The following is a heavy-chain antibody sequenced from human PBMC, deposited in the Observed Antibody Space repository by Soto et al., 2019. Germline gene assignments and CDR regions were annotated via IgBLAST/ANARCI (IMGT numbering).Heavy chain of an antibody. CDR1: GGSVSSGSYY. V-gene: IGHV4-61*01. D-gene: IGHD2-15*01. CDR2: IYYSGST. J-gene: IGHJ4*02. Sequence: SETLSLTYTVSGGSVSSGSYYWSLIRQPPGKGLEWIGYIYYSGSTNYNPSLKSRVTISVDTSKNQFSRKLSSVTAADTAVYYCARERAAPGGFYYWGQGTLVT. CDR3: ARERAAPGGFYY.